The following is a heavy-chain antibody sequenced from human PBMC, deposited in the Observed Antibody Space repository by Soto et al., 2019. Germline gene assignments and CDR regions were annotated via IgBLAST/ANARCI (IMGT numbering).Heavy chain of an antibody. V-gene: IGHV1-18*01. CDR1: GYTFTSYG. D-gene: IGHD3-3*01. CDR2: ISAYNGKT. J-gene: IGHJ5*02. CDR3: ARANPDTTHYDFWSGTTGNWFDP. Sequence: ASVKVSCKASGYTFTSYGISWVRQAPGQGLEWMGWISAYNGKTNYAQKLQGRVTMTTDTSTSTAYMELRSLRSDDTAVYYCARANPDTTHYDFWSGTTGNWFDPWGQGTLVTVSS.